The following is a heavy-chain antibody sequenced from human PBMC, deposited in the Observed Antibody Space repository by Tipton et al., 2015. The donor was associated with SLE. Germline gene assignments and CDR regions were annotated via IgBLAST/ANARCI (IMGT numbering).Heavy chain of an antibody. Sequence: LRLSCTVSGGSISSSSYYWGWIRQPPGKGLEWIGSISYSGSTYYNPSLKSRVTISVDTSKNQFSLKLSAVTAADTAVYYCAGVFYDSSAYPYWYFDLWGRGTLVTVSS. CDR2: ISYSGST. D-gene: IGHD3-22*01. J-gene: IGHJ2*01. V-gene: IGHV4-39*01. CDR1: GGSISSSSYY. CDR3: AGVFYDSSAYPYWYFDL.